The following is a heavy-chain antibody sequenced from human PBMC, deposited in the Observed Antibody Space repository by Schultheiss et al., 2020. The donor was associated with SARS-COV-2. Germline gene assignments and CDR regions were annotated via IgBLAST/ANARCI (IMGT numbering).Heavy chain of an antibody. D-gene: IGHD5-18*01. CDR3: ARRGYSYGPAFDY. CDR2: IYTSGST. V-gene: IGHV4-4*07. Sequence: GSLRLSCTVSGGSISSYYWSWIRQPAGKGLEWIGRIYTSGSTNYNPSLKSRVTMSVDTSKNQFSLKLSSVTAADTAVYYCARRGYSYGPAFDYWGQGTLVTVSS. J-gene: IGHJ4*02. CDR1: GGSISSYY.